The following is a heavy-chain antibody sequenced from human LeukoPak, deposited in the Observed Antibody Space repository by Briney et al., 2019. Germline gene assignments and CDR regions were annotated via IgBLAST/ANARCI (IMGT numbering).Heavy chain of an antibody. J-gene: IGHJ4*02. CDR3: AKDRPDYYDSSGYYLRGYFDH. CDR2: ISGSGGST. Sequence: GGSLRLSYAASGFTFSSYGMSWVRRAPGKGLEWVSAISGSGGSTYYADSVKGRFTISRDNSKNTLYLQMNSLRAEDTAVYYCAKDRPDYYDSSGYYLRGYFDHWGQGTLVTVSS. CDR1: GFTFSSYG. D-gene: IGHD3-22*01. V-gene: IGHV3-23*01.